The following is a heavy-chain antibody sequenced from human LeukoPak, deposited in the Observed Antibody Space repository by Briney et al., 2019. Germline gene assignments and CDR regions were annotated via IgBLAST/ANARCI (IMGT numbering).Heavy chain of an antibody. D-gene: IGHD3-3*01. Sequence: GGSLRLSCAASGFTFSDYYMSWTRQAPGKGLEWVSYISSSGSTIYYADSVKGRFTISRDNAKNSLYLQMNSLRAEDTAVYYCARDSYGVTIFGVVSSHNWFDPWGQGTLVTVSS. J-gene: IGHJ5*02. CDR1: GFTFSDYY. CDR2: ISSSGSTI. V-gene: IGHV3-11*04. CDR3: ARDSYGVTIFGVVSSHNWFDP.